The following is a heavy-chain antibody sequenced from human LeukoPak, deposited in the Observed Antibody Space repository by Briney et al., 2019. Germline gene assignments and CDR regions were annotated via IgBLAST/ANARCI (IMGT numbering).Heavy chain of an antibody. Sequence: SETLSLTCTVSGGSISSSSYYWGWIRQPPGKGLEWIGSIYYSGSTYYNPSLKSRVTISVDTFKNQFSLKLSSVTAADTAVYDCARAELAYCGGDCYPSDAFDIWGQGTMVTVSS. J-gene: IGHJ3*02. CDR1: GGSISSSSYY. D-gene: IGHD2-21*02. V-gene: IGHV4-39*07. CDR2: IYYSGST. CDR3: ARAELAYCGGDCYPSDAFDI.